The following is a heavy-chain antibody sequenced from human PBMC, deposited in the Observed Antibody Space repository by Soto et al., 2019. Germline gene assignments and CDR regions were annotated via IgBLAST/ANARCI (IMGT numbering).Heavy chain of an antibody. CDR2: IFSNDEK. D-gene: IGHD2-21*02. Sequence: QVTLKESGPVLVKPTETLTLTCTVSGFSLSNARMGVSWIRQSPGKALEWLAHIFSNDEKSYSTSLKSRLTISKDTSKSQVVLTMTNMDPVDTATYYCARTIVVVTAIHFDYWGQGTLVTVSS. CDR1: GFSLSNARMG. V-gene: IGHV2-26*01. CDR3: ARTIVVVTAIHFDY. J-gene: IGHJ4*02.